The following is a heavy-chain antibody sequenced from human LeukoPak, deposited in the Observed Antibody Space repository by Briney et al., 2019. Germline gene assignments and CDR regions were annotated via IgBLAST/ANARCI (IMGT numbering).Heavy chain of an antibody. CDR1: GGSISSSNW. D-gene: IGHD5-24*01. J-gene: IGHJ4*02. CDR2: IYHSGST. V-gene: IGHV4-4*02. CDR3: ARAEGDGYNYKVGHYFDY. Sequence: PSGTLSLTCAVSGGSISSSNWWSWVRQPPGKGLEWIGEIYHSGSTNYNPSLKSRVTISVDKSKNQFSLKLSSVTAADTAVYYCARAEGDGYNYKVGHYFDYWGQGTLVTVSS.